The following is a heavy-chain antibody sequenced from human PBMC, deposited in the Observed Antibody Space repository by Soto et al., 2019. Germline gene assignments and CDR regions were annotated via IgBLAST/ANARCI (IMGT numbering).Heavy chain of an antibody. CDR2: ISESGTTI. CDR1: GFAFSAYY. V-gene: IGHV3-11*01. J-gene: IGHJ4*02. CDR3: TRSDYDTGGYTDY. Sequence: QVHLMESGGGLVKPGGSLRLSCAASGFAFSAYYMSWIRQAPGKGLEWLSYISESGTTIYYADSVKGRFTISRDNAKNSLYLQMNSLRVADKAVYYCTRSDYDTGGYTDYWGQGTLVTVSS. D-gene: IGHD3-22*01.